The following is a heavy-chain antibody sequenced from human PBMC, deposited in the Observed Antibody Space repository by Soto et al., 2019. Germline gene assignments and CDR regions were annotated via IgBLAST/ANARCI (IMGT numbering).Heavy chain of an antibody. D-gene: IGHD5-18*01. Sequence: QVQLVQSGAEVKKPGSSVKVSCKASGGTFSSYAISWVRQAPGQGLEWMGGIIPIVGTANYAQKFQGRVTITADESTSTAYMELSSLRSEDTAVYYCASRPGRGSYGGSYFDYWGQGTLFTVSS. CDR1: GGTFSSYA. J-gene: IGHJ4*02. CDR3: ASRPGRGSYGGSYFDY. V-gene: IGHV1-69*01. CDR2: IIPIVGTA.